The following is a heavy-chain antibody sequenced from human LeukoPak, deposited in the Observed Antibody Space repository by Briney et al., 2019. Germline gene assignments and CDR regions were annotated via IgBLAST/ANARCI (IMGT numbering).Heavy chain of an antibody. J-gene: IGHJ3*01. D-gene: IGHD6-13*01. CDR3: AREAAAFDAFDV. CDR2: IIPFLGVP. CDR1: GGSFSNYG. V-gene: IGHV1-69*04. Sequence: SVKVSCKASGGSFSNYGITWVRQAPGQGLEWMGRIIPFLGVPNSAQKFQGRVTIIADKSTNTVYMELSSLTSEDTAVYYCAREAAAFDAFDVWGQGTMVTVSS.